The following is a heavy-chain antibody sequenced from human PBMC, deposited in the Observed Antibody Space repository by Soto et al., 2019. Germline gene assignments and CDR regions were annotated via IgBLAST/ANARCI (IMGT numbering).Heavy chain of an antibody. V-gene: IGHV4-31*03. J-gene: IGHJ5*02. D-gene: IGHD2-21*01. CDR2: IYYSGST. CDR3: ARVGDRNWFDP. CDR1: CGSLSSGGHY. Sequence: PSETPSLTCTFSCGSLSSGGHYLSWIRQHPGKGLEWIGYIYYSGSTYYNPSLKSRVTISVDTSKNQFSLKLSSVTAADTAVYYCARVGDRNWFDPWGQGTLVTVSS.